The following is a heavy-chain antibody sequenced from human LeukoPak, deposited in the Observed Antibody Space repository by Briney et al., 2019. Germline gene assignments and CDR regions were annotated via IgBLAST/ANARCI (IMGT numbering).Heavy chain of an antibody. Sequence: ASVKVSCKASGGTFSSYAISWVRQAHGQGLEWMGGIIPIFGTANYAQKFQGRVTITADESTSTAYMELSSLRSEDTAVYYCARDWRYGSGSYGKNWFDPWGQGTLVTVSS. V-gene: IGHV1-69*13. J-gene: IGHJ5*02. CDR1: GGTFSSYA. CDR3: ARDWRYGSGSYGKNWFDP. CDR2: IIPIFGTA. D-gene: IGHD3-10*01.